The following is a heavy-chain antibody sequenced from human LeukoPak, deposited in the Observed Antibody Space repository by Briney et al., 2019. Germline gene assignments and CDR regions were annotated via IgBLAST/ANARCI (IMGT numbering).Heavy chain of an antibody. J-gene: IGHJ3*02. V-gene: IGHV3-9*01. CDR2: ISWNSGSI. Sequence: PGRSLRLSCAASGFTFDVYAMHWVRQAPGKGLEWVLGISWNSGSIVYADSVKGRFTISRDNAKNSLYLQMNSLRAEDTAFYYCGRGIGNSGSFDVFDIWGQGTMVTVSS. CDR1: GFTFDVYA. D-gene: IGHD1-26*01. CDR3: GRGIGNSGSFDVFDI.